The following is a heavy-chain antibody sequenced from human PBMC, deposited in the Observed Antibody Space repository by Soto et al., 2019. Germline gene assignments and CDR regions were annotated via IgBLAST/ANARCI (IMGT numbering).Heavy chain of an antibody. J-gene: IGHJ6*02. CDR2: LSYDGGNK. Sequence: GGSLRLSCAASGFTFSSYGMHWVRLAPGKGLEWVAVLSYDGGNKYYADSVKGRFTISRDNSKNTLYLQMNSLRAEDTAVYYCAKDRGASSVYYYGMDVWGQGTTVTVSS. V-gene: IGHV3-30*18. D-gene: IGHD6-6*01. CDR1: GFTFSSYG. CDR3: AKDRGASSVYYYGMDV.